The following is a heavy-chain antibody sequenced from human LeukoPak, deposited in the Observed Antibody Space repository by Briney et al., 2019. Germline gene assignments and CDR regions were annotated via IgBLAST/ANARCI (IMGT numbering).Heavy chain of an antibody. CDR1: GGSLSGYY. Sequence: SETLSLTCAVYGGSLSGYYWSWIRQSPGKGLEWIGEINHSGSTNYNPSLKSRVTISVDTSKNQFSLKLSSVTAADTAVYYCARDGPGYYGSGSYYDYVWGSYRHGAFDIWGQGTMVTVSS. D-gene: IGHD3-16*02. J-gene: IGHJ3*02. V-gene: IGHV4-34*01. CDR3: ARDGPGYYGSGSYYDYVWGSYRHGAFDI. CDR2: INHSGST.